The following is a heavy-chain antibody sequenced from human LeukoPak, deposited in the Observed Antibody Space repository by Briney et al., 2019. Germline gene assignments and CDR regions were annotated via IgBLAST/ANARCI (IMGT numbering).Heavy chain of an antibody. Sequence: GESLKISCKGSGYSFTSYWIGWVRQMPGKGLEWMGIIYPGDSDTIYSPSFQGQVTISADKSISTAYLQWSSLKASDTAMYYCARRSITMIVVVHDAFDIWGQGTMVTVSS. CDR3: ARRSITMIVVVHDAFDI. CDR2: IYPGDSDT. V-gene: IGHV5-51*01. D-gene: IGHD3-22*01. J-gene: IGHJ3*02. CDR1: GYSFTSYW.